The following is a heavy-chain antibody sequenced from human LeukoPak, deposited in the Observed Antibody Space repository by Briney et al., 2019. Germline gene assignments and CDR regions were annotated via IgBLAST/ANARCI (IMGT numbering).Heavy chain of an antibody. Sequence: GGSLRLSCAASGFTFSSYWMHWVRQAPGKGLVWVSRINSDGSSTSYADSVKGRFTISRDNAKNTLYLQMNSLRAEDTAVYYCARGGAYYDFWSGYYKDYYYYYMDVWGKGTTVTVSS. V-gene: IGHV3-74*01. CDR1: GFTFSSYW. D-gene: IGHD3-3*01. CDR2: INSDGSST. J-gene: IGHJ6*03. CDR3: ARGGAYYDFWSGYYKDYYYYYMDV.